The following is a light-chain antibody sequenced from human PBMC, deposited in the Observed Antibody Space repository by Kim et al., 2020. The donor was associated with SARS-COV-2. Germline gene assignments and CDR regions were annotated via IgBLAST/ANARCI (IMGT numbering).Light chain of an antibody. J-gene: IGLJ2*01. CDR1: SNNVGDQG. CDR3: STWDSGPRIWI. V-gene: IGLV10-54*01. Sequence: LTQPPSVSKGLRQTATLTCTGHSNNVGDQGAAWLQQHQGHPPKLLFNRNNNRPSGISERFSASRSGNTASLTITGLQPEDEADYYCSTWDSGPRIWIFGGGTKLTVL. CDR2: RNN.